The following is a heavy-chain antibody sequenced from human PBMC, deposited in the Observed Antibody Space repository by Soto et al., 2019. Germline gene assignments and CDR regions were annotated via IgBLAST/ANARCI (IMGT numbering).Heavy chain of an antibody. CDR1: GFTFSSYA. D-gene: IGHD3-9*01. CDR3: AKFKTYYDILTGPMDV. Sequence: PGGSLRLSCAASGFTFSSYAMSWVRQAPGKGLEWVSAISGSGGSTYYADSVKGRFTISRDNSKNTLYLQMNSLRAEDTAVYYCAKFKTYYDILTGPMDVWGQGTTVTVSS. J-gene: IGHJ6*02. V-gene: IGHV3-23*01. CDR2: ISGSGGST.